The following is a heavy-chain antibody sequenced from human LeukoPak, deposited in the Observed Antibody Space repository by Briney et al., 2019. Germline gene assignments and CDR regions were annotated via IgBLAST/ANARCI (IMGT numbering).Heavy chain of an antibody. CDR3: ATVTNGRHYDY. CDR1: GLTFSTSG. J-gene: IGHJ4*02. V-gene: IGHV3-21*06. D-gene: IGHD1-14*01. CDR2: IGPTGSDR. Sequence: GGSMRLSCTASGLTFSTSGFNWVRQAPGKGLEWVASIGPTGSDRYHADSIKARFTISRDNANNFLYLQMNSLRAEDTAVYYCATVTNGRHYDYWGQGTLLTVSS.